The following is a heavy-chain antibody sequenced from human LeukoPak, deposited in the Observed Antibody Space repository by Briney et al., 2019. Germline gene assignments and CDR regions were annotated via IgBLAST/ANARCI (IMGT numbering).Heavy chain of an antibody. V-gene: IGHV4-39*01. CDR3: ARLGYCSGGNCFRYYFDY. CDR2: IYYSGST. CDR1: GGSISSSSYY. J-gene: IGHJ4*02. D-gene: IGHD2-15*01. Sequence: SETLSLTCTVSGGSISSSSYYWGWIRQPPGKELEWIGSIYYSGSTYYNLSLKSRVTISVDKNQFSLKLSSVTAADTAVYYCARLGYCSGGNCFRYYFDYWGQGILVTVSS.